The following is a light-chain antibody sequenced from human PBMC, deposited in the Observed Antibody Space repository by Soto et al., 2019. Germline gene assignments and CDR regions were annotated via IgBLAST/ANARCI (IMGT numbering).Light chain of an antibody. CDR3: QQYHTFSRA. Sequence: DIKMTQSPSTLSASVGDRVIITCRASQSINRWLAWYQQKPGKAPKVLIYQASSLENGVPSRFSGSGFGTEFTLTISSLQVDDFATYYCQQYHTFSRAFGQGTKVEVK. CDR1: QSINRW. CDR2: QAS. V-gene: IGKV1-5*03. J-gene: IGKJ1*01.